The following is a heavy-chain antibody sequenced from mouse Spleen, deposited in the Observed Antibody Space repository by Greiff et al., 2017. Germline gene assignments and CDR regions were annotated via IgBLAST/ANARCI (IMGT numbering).Heavy chain of an antibody. Sequence: QVHVKQPGAELVKPGASVKLSCKASGYTFTSYWMQWVKQRPGQGLEWIGEIDPSDSYTNYNQKFKGKATLTVDTSSSTAYMQLSSLTSEDSAVYYCASRDYAMDYWGQGTSVTVSS. V-gene: IGHV1-50*01. CDR1: GYTFTSYW. CDR3: ASRDYAMDY. J-gene: IGHJ4*01. CDR2: IDPSDSYT.